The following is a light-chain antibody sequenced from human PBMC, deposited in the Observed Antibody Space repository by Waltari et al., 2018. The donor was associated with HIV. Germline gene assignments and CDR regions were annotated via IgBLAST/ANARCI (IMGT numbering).Light chain of an antibody. V-gene: IGKV1-16*02. Sequence: DIQMTQSPSSLSASVGDRITITCRASQGINHYLAWIQQKPGKAPKSLIYGASSLQSGVPSKFSGSGSGTDFTLTINNLQPEDFATYYCQQYHTYPLTFGGGTELEIK. J-gene: IGKJ4*01. CDR2: GAS. CDR3: QQYHTYPLT. CDR1: QGINHY.